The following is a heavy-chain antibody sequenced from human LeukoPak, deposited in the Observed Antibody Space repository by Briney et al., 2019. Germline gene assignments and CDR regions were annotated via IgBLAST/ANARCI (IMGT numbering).Heavy chain of an antibody. V-gene: IGHV4-34*01. J-gene: IGHJ3*02. CDR1: GGSFCGYY. D-gene: IGHD1-26*01. Sequence: SETLSLTCAVYGGSFCGYYWSWLPQPPGKGLEWIRELNHSGSTNYNPSLKSRVTISVDTSKSQFSLKLSSVTAADTAVYYCARGSCGSYADAFDIWGQGTMVTVSS. CDR3: ARGSCGSYADAFDI. CDR2: LNHSGST.